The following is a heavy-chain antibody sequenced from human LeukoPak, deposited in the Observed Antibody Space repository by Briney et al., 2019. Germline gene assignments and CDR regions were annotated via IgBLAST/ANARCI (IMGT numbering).Heavy chain of an antibody. V-gene: IGHV3-30-3*01. J-gene: IGHJ4*02. CDR2: ISYDGSNE. Sequence: PGGSLRLSCAASGFTFSRYAMHWVRQAPGKGLEWVAVISYDGSNEYYADSVKGRFTISRDNAKNSLYLQMNSLRDEDTAVYYCARDGGKGGNSDYWGQGTLVTVSS. CDR1: GFTFSRYA. CDR3: ARDGGKGGNSDY. D-gene: IGHD2-15*01.